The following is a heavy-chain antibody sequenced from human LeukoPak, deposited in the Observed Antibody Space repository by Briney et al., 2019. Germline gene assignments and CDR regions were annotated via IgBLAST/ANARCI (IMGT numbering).Heavy chain of an antibody. D-gene: IGHD2-15*01. V-gene: IGHV3-23*01. J-gene: IGHJ4*02. CDR1: GFTFSSYA. CDR2: ISGSGGST. CDR3: AKDACSGGSCFDY. Sequence: GGSLRLPCAASGFTFSSYAMSWVRQAPGKGLEWVSAISGSGGSTYYADSVKGRFTISRDDSKNTLYLQMNSLRAEDTAVYYCAKDACSGGSCFDYWGQGTLVTVSS.